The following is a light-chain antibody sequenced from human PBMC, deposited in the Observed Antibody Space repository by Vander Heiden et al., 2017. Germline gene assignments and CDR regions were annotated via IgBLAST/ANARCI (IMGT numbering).Light chain of an antibody. CDR3: EAWEDSRNGLYV. CDR2: CNN. V-gene: IGLV1-44*01. J-gene: IGLJ1*01. Sequence: QSVLTQPPSASGTPGQRVTISGSGSSSNIGSNTVNWYQQLPGTATHLLIFCNNKRHSGAPQRFSCSTSGTSATTAISALQAEDEAADYCEAWEDSRNGLYVFGTGTKGTVL. CDR1: SSNIGSNT.